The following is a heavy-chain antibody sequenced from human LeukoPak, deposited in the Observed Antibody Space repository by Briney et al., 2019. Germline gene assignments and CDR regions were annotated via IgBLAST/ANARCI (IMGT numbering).Heavy chain of an antibody. D-gene: IGHD3-22*01. CDR1: GYTFTGYY. Sequence: GASVKVSCKASGYTFTGYYMHWVRQAPGQGLEWMGRINPNSGGTNYAQKFQGRVTMTRETSISKAYMELSRLRSDDTAVYYCARVYDSSGYYDYWGQGTLVTVSS. CDR2: INPNSGGT. CDR3: ARVYDSSGYYDY. J-gene: IGHJ4*02. V-gene: IGHV1-2*06.